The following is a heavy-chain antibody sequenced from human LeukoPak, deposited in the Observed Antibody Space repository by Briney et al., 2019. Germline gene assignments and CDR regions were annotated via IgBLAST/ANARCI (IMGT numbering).Heavy chain of an antibody. Sequence: ASVKVSCEDSGYTFTSYDINWVRQAPGQGLEWMGWKNPNSGNTGYAQKFQGRVTITTNISISTAYMELSSLRSEDTAVYYCAREGFDYWGQGTLVTVSS. V-gene: IGHV1-8*03. CDR1: GYTFTSYD. J-gene: IGHJ4*02. CDR2: KNPNSGNT. CDR3: AREGFDY.